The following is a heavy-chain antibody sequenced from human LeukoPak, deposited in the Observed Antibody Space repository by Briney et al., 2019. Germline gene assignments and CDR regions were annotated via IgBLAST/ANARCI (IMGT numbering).Heavy chain of an antibody. CDR3: ARGRDIVVVTATELNWFDP. V-gene: IGHV1-8*01. J-gene: IGHJ5*02. CDR1: GYTFTSYD. CDR2: MNPNSGNT. Sequence: ASVKVSCKASGYTFTSYDINWVRQATGQGLEWMGWMNPNSGNTGYARKFQGRVTMTRNTSISTAYMELSSLRSEDTAVYYCARGRDIVVVTATELNWFDPWGQGTLVTVSS. D-gene: IGHD2-21*02.